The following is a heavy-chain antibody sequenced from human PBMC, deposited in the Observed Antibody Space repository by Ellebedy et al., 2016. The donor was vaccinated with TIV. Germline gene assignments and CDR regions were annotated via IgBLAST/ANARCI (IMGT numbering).Heavy chain of an antibody. V-gene: IGHV1-2*02. CDR1: GYTFTAYY. CDR2: INANNGDT. CDR3: TRDHLAVGATVDCFDL. D-gene: IGHD1-26*01. J-gene: IGHJ5*02. Sequence: AASVKVSCKASGYTFTAYYIHWVRQAPGQGLEWMGWINANNGDTNYAQKFQGRVTMTRDTSINTAYVEVSSLRFDDTAVYFCTRDHLAVGATVDCFDLWGQGALVTVSS.